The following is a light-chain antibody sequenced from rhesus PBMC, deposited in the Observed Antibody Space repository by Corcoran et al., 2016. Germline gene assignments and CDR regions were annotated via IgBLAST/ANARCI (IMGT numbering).Light chain of an antibody. V-gene: IGKV3-35*01. CDR2: DAS. CDR1: QSVSRS. Sequence: EIVLTQSPATLSLSPGERATLSCRASQSVSRSLAWYQQKPGQTPRLLMYDASTRATGIPDRFSGSGARTDITLTISRLEPEDVGVYYCQQSSNWPWTFGQGTKVEIK. J-gene: IGKJ1*01. CDR3: QQSSNWPWT.